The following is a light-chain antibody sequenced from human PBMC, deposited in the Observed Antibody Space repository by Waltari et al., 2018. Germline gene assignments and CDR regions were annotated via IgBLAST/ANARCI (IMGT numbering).Light chain of an antibody. Sequence: QSALTQPASVSGSPGQSITLSCTGTSSDVDFYNYVSWYQQHPGKAPRLIIYDVSNRPSGVSNRFSGSKSGNTASLTISGLQAEDEADYYCTSSSTSTTRVFGGGTKLTVL. CDR3: TSSSTSTTRV. J-gene: IGLJ3*02. V-gene: IGLV2-14*03. CDR1: SSDVDFYNY. CDR2: DVS.